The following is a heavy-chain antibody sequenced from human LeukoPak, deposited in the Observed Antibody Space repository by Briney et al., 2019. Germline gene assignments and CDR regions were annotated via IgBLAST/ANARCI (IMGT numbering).Heavy chain of an antibody. CDR1: GGTFSSYA. Sequence: LAASVKVSCKASGGTFSSYAISWVRQAPGQGLEWMGGIIPILGTANYAQKFQGRVTITTDESTSTAYMELSSLRSEDTAVYYCAAHYYDSSGYFDCWGQGTLVTVSS. V-gene: IGHV1-69*05. D-gene: IGHD3-22*01. CDR3: AAHYYDSSGYFDC. J-gene: IGHJ5*01. CDR2: IIPILGTA.